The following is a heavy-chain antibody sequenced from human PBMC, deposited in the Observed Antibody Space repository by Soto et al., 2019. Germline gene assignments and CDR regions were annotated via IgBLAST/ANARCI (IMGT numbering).Heavy chain of an antibody. CDR1: GYTFTGYY. J-gene: IGHJ6*02. CDR3: ARERFQVISDGMDV. Sequence: VKVSCKASGYTFTGYYVHWVREAPGQGLEWMGWINPETGGTSYAQKFQGRVTLSRDTSINTAYLELSSLRFDDAAVYFCARERFQVISDGMDVWGQGTTVTVSS. D-gene: IGHD2-21*01. CDR2: INPETGGT. V-gene: IGHV1-2*02.